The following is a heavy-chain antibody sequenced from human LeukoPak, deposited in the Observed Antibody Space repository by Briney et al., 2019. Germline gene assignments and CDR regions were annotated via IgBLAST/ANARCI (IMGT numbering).Heavy chain of an antibody. V-gene: IGHV1-18*01. CDR3: ARDRNRYYGSGSYLRD. CDR2: ISAYNGNT. J-gene: IGHJ4*02. D-gene: IGHD3-10*01. CDR1: GYTFTSYG. Sequence: GASVKVSCKASGYTFTSYGISWVRQAPGQGLEWMGWISAYNGNTNYAQKLQGRVTMTTDTSTSTAYMELRSLRSDDTAAYYCARDRNRYYGSGSYLRDWGQGTLVTVSS.